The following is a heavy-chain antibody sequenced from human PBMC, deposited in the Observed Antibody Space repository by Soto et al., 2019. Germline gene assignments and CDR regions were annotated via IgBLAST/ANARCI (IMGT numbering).Heavy chain of an antibody. CDR1: GGSISSGGYS. V-gene: IGHV4-30-2*01. D-gene: IGHD2-2*01. Sequence: PSETLSLTCAVSGGSISSGGYSWSWIRQPPGKGLEWIGYIYHSGSTYYNPSPKSRVTISVDRSKNQFSLKLSSVTAADTAVYYCAREYCSSTSCTYYFDYWGQGTLVTVSS. CDR2: IYHSGST. CDR3: AREYCSSTSCTYYFDY. J-gene: IGHJ4*02.